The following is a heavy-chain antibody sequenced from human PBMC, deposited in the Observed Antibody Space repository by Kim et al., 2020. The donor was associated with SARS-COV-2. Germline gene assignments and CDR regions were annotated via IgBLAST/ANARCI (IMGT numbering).Heavy chain of an antibody. D-gene: IGHD6-13*01. J-gene: IGHJ5*02. CDR3: ARHEGIAAAEALFDP. Sequence: GESLKISCKGSGYSFTSYWISWVRQMPGKGLEWMGRIDPSDSYTNYSPSFQGHVTISADKSISTAYLQWSSLKASDTAMYYCARHEGIAAAEALFDPWGQGTLVTVSS. V-gene: IGHV5-10-1*01. CDR1: GYSFTSYW. CDR2: IDPSDSYT.